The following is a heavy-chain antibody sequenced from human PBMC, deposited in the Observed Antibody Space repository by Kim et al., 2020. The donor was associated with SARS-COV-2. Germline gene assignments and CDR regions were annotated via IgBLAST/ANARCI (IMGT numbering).Heavy chain of an antibody. CDR1: GGSISSYY. D-gene: IGHD6-13*01. CDR3: ARDGQPGSYYYGMDV. CDR2: IYYSGST. V-gene: IGHV4-59*13. J-gene: IGHJ6*02. Sequence: SETLSLTCTVSGGSISSYYWSWIRQPPGKGLEWIGYIYYSGSTNYNPSLKSRVTISVDTSKNQFSLKLSSVTAADTAVYYCARDGQPGSYYYGMDVWGQGTTVTVSS.